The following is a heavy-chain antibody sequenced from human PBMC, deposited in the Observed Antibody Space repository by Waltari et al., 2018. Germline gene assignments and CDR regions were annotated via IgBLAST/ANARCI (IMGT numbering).Heavy chain of an antibody. V-gene: IGHV4-31*03. CDR2: IYHSGST. Sequence: QVQLQESGPGLVKPSQTLSLTCTVSGGSISRGGYYWRWLRRHPGKGLEWIGYIYHSGSTYYNPSLKSRVTISVDRSKNQFSLKLSSVTAADTAVYYCARVAKYYYDSSGYDAFDIWGQGTMVTVSS. CDR1: GGSISRGGYY. J-gene: IGHJ3*02. CDR3: ARVAKYYYDSSGYDAFDI. D-gene: IGHD3-22*01.